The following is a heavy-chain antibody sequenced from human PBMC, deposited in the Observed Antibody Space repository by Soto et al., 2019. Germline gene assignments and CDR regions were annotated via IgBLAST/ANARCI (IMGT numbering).Heavy chain of an antibody. J-gene: IGHJ5*02. Sequence: EVQLVESGGGLVQPGGSLRLSCGASGLTFSSYSMNWVRQAPGKGLEWVSYISSSSSTIYYADSVKGRFTISRDNAKNSLYLQMNSLRDGDTSVYYCARVSKTGTTNWFDPWGQGTLVTVSS. CDR2: ISSSSSTI. V-gene: IGHV3-48*02. CDR1: GLTFSSYS. D-gene: IGHD1-1*01. CDR3: ARVSKTGTTNWFDP.